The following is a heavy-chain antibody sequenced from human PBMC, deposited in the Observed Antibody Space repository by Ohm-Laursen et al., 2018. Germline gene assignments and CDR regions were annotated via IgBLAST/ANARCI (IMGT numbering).Heavy chain of an antibody. CDR2: IGTAGDT. CDR1: GFTFSRYG. Sequence: SLSLSCAASGFTFSRYGMHWVRQVTGKGLEWVSAIGTAGDTYYPDSVKGRFTISRENAKNSLYLQMNNLRAGDTAVYYCVRHGGGTGGYYYHGMDVWGQGTTVTVSS. CDR3: VRHGGGTGGYYYHGMDV. J-gene: IGHJ6*02. V-gene: IGHV3-13*01. D-gene: IGHD1-1*01.